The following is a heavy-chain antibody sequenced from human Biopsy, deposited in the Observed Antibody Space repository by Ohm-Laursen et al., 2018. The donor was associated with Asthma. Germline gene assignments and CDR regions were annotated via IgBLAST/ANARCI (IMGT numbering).Heavy chain of an antibody. CDR2: VYYSGST. Sequence: SETLSLTCTVSGGSINNFYWSWIRQPPGKGLESIGHVYYSGSTNYNPSLKSRVTISTDASKNQFSLKLTSVAAADTAVYYCARGVDRVTGLLDHFDSWGQGTLVTVSS. V-gene: IGHV4-59*01. CDR3: ARGVDRVTGLLDHFDS. CDR1: GGSINNFY. D-gene: IGHD2-21*02. J-gene: IGHJ4*02.